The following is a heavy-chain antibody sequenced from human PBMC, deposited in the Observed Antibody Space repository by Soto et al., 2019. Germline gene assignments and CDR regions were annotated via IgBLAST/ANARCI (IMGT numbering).Heavy chain of an antibody. V-gene: IGHV4-34*01. CDR2: INNRGST. J-gene: IGHJ6*02. CDR3: ARLYCSGGSCYFWSYYYYGMDV. D-gene: IGHD2-15*01. Sequence: SETLSLTCAVYGGSFSCYYWSWSRQPPGKGLEWIGEINNRGSTNYNPSLKSRVPISVDSSKKQFPLKLSSVTAAGAAVYYCARLYCSGGSCYFWSYYYYGMDVWGQGTTVTVSS. CDR1: GGSFSCYY.